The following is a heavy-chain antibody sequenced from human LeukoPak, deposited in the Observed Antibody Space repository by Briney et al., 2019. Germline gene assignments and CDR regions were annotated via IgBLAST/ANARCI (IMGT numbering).Heavy chain of an antibody. CDR2: FDPEDGET. D-gene: IGHD2-2*01. CDR1: GYTLTELS. Sequence: ASVKVSCKVSGYTLTELSMHWVRQAPGKGLEWMGGFDPEDGETIYAQKFQGRVTITADESTSTAYMELSSLRSEDTAVYYCARGRRGYCSSTSCSSFDYWGQGTLVTVSS. V-gene: IGHV1-24*01. J-gene: IGHJ4*02. CDR3: ARGRRGYCSSTSCSSFDY.